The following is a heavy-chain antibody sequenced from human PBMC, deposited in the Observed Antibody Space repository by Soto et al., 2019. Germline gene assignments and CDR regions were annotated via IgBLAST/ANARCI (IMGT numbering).Heavy chain of an antibody. Sequence: PSETLSLTCTVSGTSISSYYWSWIRQPPGKGLEWIANIHYSGTTNYNPSLASRVTLSVDTSKNQFSLKMTSVTAADRAMYFCAXYNSYAIDYWGRGTLVTVSS. V-gene: IGHV4-59*01. CDR3: AXYNSYAIDY. CDR2: IHYSGTT. CDR1: GTSISSYY. J-gene: IGHJ4*02. D-gene: IGHD2-8*01.